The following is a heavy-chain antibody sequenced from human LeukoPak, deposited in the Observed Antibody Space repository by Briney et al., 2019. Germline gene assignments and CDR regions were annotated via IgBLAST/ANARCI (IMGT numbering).Heavy chain of an antibody. J-gene: IGHJ5*02. D-gene: IGHD3-3*01. CDR1: GFTFSSYA. V-gene: IGHV3-30-3*01. CDR3: ARGPYDFWSGYYFPS. Sequence: GGSLRLSCAASGFTFSSYAMHWVRQAPGKGLEWVAVISYDGSNKYYADSVKGRFTTSRDNSKNTLNLQMNSLRAEDTAVYYCARGPYDFWSGYYFPSWGQGTLVTVSS. CDR2: ISYDGSNK.